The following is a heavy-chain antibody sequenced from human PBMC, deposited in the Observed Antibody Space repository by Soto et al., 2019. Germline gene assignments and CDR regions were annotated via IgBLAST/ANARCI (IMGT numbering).Heavy chain of an antibody. J-gene: IGHJ3*02. V-gene: IGHV4-59*08. CDR1: GGSISSYY. D-gene: IGHD3-16*02. Sequence: QVQLQESGPGLVKPSETLSLTCTVSGGSISSYYWSWIRQPPGKGLEWIGYIYYSGSTNYNPSLKSRVTISVDTSKNQFSLKLSSVTAADTAVYYCARHRPNYDYIWGSYRHDAFDIWGQGTMVTVSS. CDR3: ARHRPNYDYIWGSYRHDAFDI. CDR2: IYYSGST.